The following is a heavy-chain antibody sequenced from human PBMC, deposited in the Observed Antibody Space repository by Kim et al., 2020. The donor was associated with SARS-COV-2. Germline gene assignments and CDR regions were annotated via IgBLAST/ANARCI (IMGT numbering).Heavy chain of an antibody. Sequence: SVKVSCKASGGTFSSYAISWVRQAPGQGLEWMGGIIPIFGTANYAQKFQGRVTITADESTSTAYMELSSLRSEDTAVYYCARTGFGSGDGYNLYFDYWGQGTLVTVSS. CDR1: GGTFSSYA. D-gene: IGHD5-12*01. CDR2: IIPIFGTA. CDR3: ARTGFGSGDGYNLYFDY. V-gene: IGHV1-69*13. J-gene: IGHJ4*02.